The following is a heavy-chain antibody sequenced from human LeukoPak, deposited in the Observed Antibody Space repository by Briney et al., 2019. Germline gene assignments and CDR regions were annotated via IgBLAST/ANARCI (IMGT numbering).Heavy chain of an antibody. J-gene: IGHJ6*03. Sequence: PGGSLRLSCAASGFTFSGSAMHWVRQAPGKGLEWVANIKQDGSEKNYVGSVKGRFTIARDNAKNSLYLQMNSLRAEDTAVYYCARSSITMVRGVIKSTTSWYHYYNMDVWGKGTTVTVSS. CDR1: GFTFSGSA. CDR3: ARSSITMVRGVIKSTTSWYHYYNMDV. CDR2: IKQDGSEK. V-gene: IGHV3-7*01. D-gene: IGHD3-10*01.